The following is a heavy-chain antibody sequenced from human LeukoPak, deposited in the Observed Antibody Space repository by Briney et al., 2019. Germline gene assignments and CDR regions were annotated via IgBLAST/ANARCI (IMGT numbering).Heavy chain of an antibody. CDR1: GFTFGDYP. CDR3: TRDSSEYDYGDYVPKPVRFGYYYYGMDV. CDR2: IRSKAYGGTT. J-gene: IGHJ6*02. Sequence: PGGSLRLSCTASGFTFGDYPMSWVRQAPGKGLEGVGFIRSKAYGGTTEYAASVKGRFTISRDDSKSIAYLQMNSLKTEDTAVYYCTRDSSEYDYGDYVPKPVRFGYYYYGMDVWGQGTTVAVSS. V-gene: IGHV3-49*04. D-gene: IGHD4-17*01.